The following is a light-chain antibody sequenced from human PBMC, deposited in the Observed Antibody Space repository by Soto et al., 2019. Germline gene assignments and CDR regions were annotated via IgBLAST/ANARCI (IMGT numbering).Light chain of an antibody. CDR2: DVN. Sequence: QSALTQPRSVSGSPRQSVTISCTGTSSDVGGYNFVSWYQQHPGKVPKLMVFDVNKRPSGVPDRFSGSKSGNTASLTISGLQAVDEADFYCCSYAGGSSPYVFGTGTKVTVL. J-gene: IGLJ1*01. V-gene: IGLV2-11*02. CDR3: CSYAGGSSPYV. CDR1: SSDVGGYNF.